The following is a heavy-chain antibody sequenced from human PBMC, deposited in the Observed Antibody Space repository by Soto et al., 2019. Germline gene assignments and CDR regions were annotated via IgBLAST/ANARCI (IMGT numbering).Heavy chain of an antibody. D-gene: IGHD1-26*01. Sequence: PSETLSLTCTVSGGSISSSSYYWGWFRQPPGKGLEWTGSIYYSGSTYDSPSLRSRVTISVDSSKHQFTLKLSSVTAADTAVYYCARQTYSGSYEYYYDYWGQGTMVTLAS. CDR3: ARQTYSGSYEYYYDY. V-gene: IGHV4-39*01. CDR1: GGSISSSSYY. J-gene: IGHJ4*02. CDR2: IYYSGST.